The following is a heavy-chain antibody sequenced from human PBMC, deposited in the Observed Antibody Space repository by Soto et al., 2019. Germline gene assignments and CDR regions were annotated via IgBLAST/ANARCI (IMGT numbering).Heavy chain of an antibody. J-gene: IGHJ5*02. D-gene: IGHD6-13*01. CDR2: VSYSGST. CDR1: GGSISSRGYY. CDR3: ARCYIAAATHTWWFDP. Sequence: PSETLSLTCTVSGGSISSRGYYGGWIRQPPGKGLEWIGSVSYSGSTYYNASFRSRATVSVDTSKNQFSLKLSSVTAADTAVHYCARCYIAAATHTWWFDPWGQGTLVTVSS. V-gene: IGHV4-39*01.